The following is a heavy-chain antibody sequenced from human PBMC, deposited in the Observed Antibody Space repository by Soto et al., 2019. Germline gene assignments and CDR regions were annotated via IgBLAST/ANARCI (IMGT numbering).Heavy chain of an antibody. CDR3: ARDYRASYPAYYYYGMDV. CDR2: IYYSVTT. D-gene: IGHD3-16*02. CDR1: GVSISSGDYC. V-gene: IGHV4-31*03. J-gene: IGHJ6*02. Sequence: SETLSLTCSVSGVSISSGDYCWRWISPHPGKGLEWIGYIYYSVTTYYNPSLKSRVTISVDTSKNQFSLKLSSVTAADTAVYYCARDYRASYPAYYYYGMDVWGQGTTVTVSS.